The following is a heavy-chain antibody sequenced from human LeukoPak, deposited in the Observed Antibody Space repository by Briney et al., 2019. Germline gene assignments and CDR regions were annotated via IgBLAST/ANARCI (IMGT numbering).Heavy chain of an antibody. Sequence: GSSVKVSCKASGGTFISYAISWVRQAPGQGLEWMGGIIPIFGTANYAQKFQGRVTITADESTSTAYMELSSLRSEDTAVYYCARTSNDFWSGSYFDYWGQGTLVTVSS. CDR1: GGTFISYA. CDR3: ARTSNDFWSGSYFDY. D-gene: IGHD3-3*01. J-gene: IGHJ4*02. CDR2: IIPIFGTA. V-gene: IGHV1-69*01.